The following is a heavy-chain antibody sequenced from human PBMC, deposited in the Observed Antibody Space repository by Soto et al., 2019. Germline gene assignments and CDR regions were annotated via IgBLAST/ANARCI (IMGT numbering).Heavy chain of an antibody. V-gene: IGHV4-30-2*01. J-gene: IGHJ4*02. CDR3: GAGYCSSTSCYRPYYFDY. Sequence: SETLSLTCAVSGGSISSGGYSWSWIRQPPGKGLEWIGYIYHSGSTYYNPSLKSRVTISVDRSKNQFSLKLSSVTAADTAVYYCGAGYCSSTSCYRPYYFDYWGQGPLVTVSS. D-gene: IGHD2-2*01. CDR2: IYHSGST. CDR1: GGSISSGGYS.